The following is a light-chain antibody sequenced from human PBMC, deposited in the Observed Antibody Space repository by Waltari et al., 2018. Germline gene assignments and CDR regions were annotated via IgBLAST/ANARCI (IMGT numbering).Light chain of an antibody. CDR1: GPDIGDFKY. V-gene: IGLV2-14*03. J-gene: IGLJ2*01. CDR2: DVT. Sequence: QSALTQPASVSGSPGQSITISCTGAGPDIGDFKYVSWYQQHPGKAPKLLFYDVTHRPSGVSDRLSGSKSGNTASLIISGLQAGDEADYYCGSYTITSLVVFGGGTRLTVL. CDR3: GSYTITSLVV.